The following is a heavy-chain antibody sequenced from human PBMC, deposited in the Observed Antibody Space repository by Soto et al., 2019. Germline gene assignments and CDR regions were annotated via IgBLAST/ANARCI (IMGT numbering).Heavy chain of an antibody. CDR3: AKSIAAAGPYY. V-gene: IGHV3-23*01. D-gene: IGHD6-13*01. CDR2: ISGSGGST. CDR1: GFTFSSYA. Sequence: EVQLLESGGGLAQPGGSLRLSCAASGFTFSSYAMSWVRQAPGKGLEWVSGISGSGGSTHYAGSVRGRFTISRDNSKNTLYLQMNSLRADDTAVYYCAKSIAAAGPYYWGQGTLVTVSS. J-gene: IGHJ4*02.